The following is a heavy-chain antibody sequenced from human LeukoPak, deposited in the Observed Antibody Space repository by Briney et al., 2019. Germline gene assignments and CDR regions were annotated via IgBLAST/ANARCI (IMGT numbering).Heavy chain of an antibody. CDR2: IYTSGST. V-gene: IGHV4-61*02. J-gene: IGHJ5*02. CDR3: ARSRMVRGVIEFDP. CDR1: GGSISSGGYY. D-gene: IGHD3-10*01. Sequence: PSETLSLTCTVSGGSISSGGYYWSWIRQHPGKGLEWIGRIYTSGSTNYNPSLKSRVTISVDTSKNQFSLKLSSVTAADTAVYYCARSRMVRGVIEFDPWGQGTLVTVSS.